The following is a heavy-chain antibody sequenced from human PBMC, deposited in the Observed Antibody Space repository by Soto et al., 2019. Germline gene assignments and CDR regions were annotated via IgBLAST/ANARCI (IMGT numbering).Heavy chain of an antibody. V-gene: IGHV4-4*02. CDR1: GGSISSSNW. Sequence: SETLSLTCAVSGGSISSSNWWSWVRQPPGKGLEWIGEIYHSGSTNYNPSLKSRVTISVDKSKNQFSLKLSSVTAADTAVYYCARDQGLQMGSSDFDYWGQGTLVTVSS. CDR3: ARDQGLQMGSSDFDY. D-gene: IGHD6-19*01. J-gene: IGHJ4*02. CDR2: IYHSGST.